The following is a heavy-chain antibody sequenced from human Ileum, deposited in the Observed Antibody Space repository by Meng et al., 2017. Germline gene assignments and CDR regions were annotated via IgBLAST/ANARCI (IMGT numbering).Heavy chain of an antibody. CDR1: GSSIINTNYY. V-gene: IGHV4-39*06. D-gene: IGHD6-19*01. Sequence: RLQLQEAGPGLVKPSETLSLTCIASGSSIINTNYYWAWIRQPPGKGLEWIGRMSYSGSTYFNPSLKSRVAISVDTSNTQVSLKLSFVTAADTAVYYCARGGAVAGVWWYFDLWGRGTLVTVSS. J-gene: IGHJ2*01. CDR2: MSYSGST. CDR3: ARGGAVAGVWWYFDL.